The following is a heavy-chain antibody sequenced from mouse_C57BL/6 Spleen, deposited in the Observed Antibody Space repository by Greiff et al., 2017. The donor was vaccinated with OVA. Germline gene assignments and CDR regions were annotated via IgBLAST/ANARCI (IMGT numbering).Heavy chain of an antibody. Sequence: EVQVVESGGGLVQPGGSLKLSCAASGFTFSDYYMYWVRQTPEKRLEWVAYISNGGGSTYYPDTVKGRFTISRDNAKNTLYLQMSRLKSEDTAMYYCARGGMDGYYDFDYWGQGTTLTVSS. CDR2: ISNGGGST. J-gene: IGHJ2*01. D-gene: IGHD2-3*01. V-gene: IGHV5-12*01. CDR1: GFTFSDYY. CDR3: ARGGMDGYYDFDY.